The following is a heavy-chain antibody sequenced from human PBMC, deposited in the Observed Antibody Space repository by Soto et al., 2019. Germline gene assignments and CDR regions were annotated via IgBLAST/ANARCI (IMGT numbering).Heavy chain of an antibody. CDR1: GGSISSGEYY. J-gene: IGHJ6*02. CDR2: IYYSGTT. V-gene: IGHV4-30-4*01. D-gene: IGHD2-8*01. Sequence: QVQLQESGPGLVKPSQTLSLTCTVSGGSISSGEYYWSWIRQPPGEGLEWFGNIYYSGTTYNNPSLKSRVTISVDTSNNQFSLKLSSVTAADTAVYYCARDGGFCTNGVCPVYYYYGMDVWGQGTTVTVSS. CDR3: ARDGGFCTNGVCPVYYYYGMDV.